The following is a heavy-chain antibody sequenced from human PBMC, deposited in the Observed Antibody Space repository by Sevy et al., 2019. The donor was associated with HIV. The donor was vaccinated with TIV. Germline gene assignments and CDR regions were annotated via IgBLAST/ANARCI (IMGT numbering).Heavy chain of an antibody. CDR1: GFTFSNAW. D-gene: IGHD2-8*02. J-gene: IGHJ6*02. CDR2: IKSKTDGGTT. V-gene: IGHV3-15*01. Sequence: GGSLRLSCAASGFTFSNAWMSWVRQAPGKGLEWVGRIKSKTDGGTTDYVAPVDGRLTISRDDSKNTLFLQMNSLNTEDTAVYYCSTDPIIVLLVTDGMDVWGQGTTVTVSS. CDR3: STDPIIVLLVTDGMDV.